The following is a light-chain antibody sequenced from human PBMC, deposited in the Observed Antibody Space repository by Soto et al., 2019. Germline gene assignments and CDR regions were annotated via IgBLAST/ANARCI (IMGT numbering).Light chain of an antibody. J-gene: IGLJ1*01. CDR3: AAWDDRLSGHV. V-gene: IGLV1-47*02. CDR1: SSNIGSGF. Sequence: QSALTQPPSASGTPGQRVTISCYGSSSNIGSGFVYWYQHLPGTAPKLLISTNNERPSGVPDRFSGSKSGTSASLAISGLRSEDEADHYCAAWDDRLSGHVFGYETKVTV. CDR2: TNN.